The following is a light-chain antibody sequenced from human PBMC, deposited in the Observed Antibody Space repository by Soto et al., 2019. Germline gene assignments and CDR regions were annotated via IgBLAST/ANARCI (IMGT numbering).Light chain of an antibody. CDR2: AAS. V-gene: IGKV1-9*01. J-gene: IGKJ4*01. CDR1: QGVRNY. Sequence: DIPLTQSPCFLSASVGDRVTITCRASQGVRNYLAWYQQKPGTAPELLIYAASTLQSGVPSKFSGSGSGTEFTLTISSLQPEYFATYYCQHLNSYPVTFGGGTKVEIK. CDR3: QHLNSYPVT.